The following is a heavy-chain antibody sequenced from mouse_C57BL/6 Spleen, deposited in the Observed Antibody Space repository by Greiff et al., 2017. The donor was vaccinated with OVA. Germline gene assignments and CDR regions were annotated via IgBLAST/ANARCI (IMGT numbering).Heavy chain of an antibody. CDR1: GFTFSDYG. CDR3: ARTGDGGVDY. V-gene: IGHV5-17*01. CDR2: ISSGSSTI. Sequence: EVQLVESGGGLVKPGGSLKLSCAASGFTFSDYGMHWVRQAPAKGLEWVAYISSGSSTIYYADTVKGRFTISRDNAKNTLFLQMTSLRSEDTAMDYCARTGDGGVDYWGQGTTLTVSS. J-gene: IGHJ2*01.